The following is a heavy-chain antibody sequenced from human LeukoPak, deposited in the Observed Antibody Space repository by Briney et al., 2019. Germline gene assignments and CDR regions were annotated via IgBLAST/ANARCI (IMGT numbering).Heavy chain of an antibody. CDR1: GFTFSSYA. CDR3: ARENIAARPFYGMDV. J-gene: IGHJ6*02. Sequence: GGSLRLSRAASGFTFSSYAMHWVRQAPGKGLEWVAVISYDGSNKYYADSVRGRFTISRDNSKNTLYLQMNSLRAEDTAVYYCARENIAARPFYGMDVWGQGTTVTVSS. CDR2: ISYDGSNK. V-gene: IGHV3-30-3*01. D-gene: IGHD6-6*01.